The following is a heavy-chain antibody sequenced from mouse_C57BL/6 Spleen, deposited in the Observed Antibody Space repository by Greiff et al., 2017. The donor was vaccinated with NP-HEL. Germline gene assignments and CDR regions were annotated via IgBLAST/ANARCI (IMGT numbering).Heavy chain of an antibody. J-gene: IGHJ4*01. CDR1: GFSLTSYG. V-gene: IGHV2-6-1*01. Sequence: QVQLQQSGPGLVAPSQSLSITCTVSGFSLTSYGVHWVRQPPGKGLEWLVVIWSDGSTTYNSALKSRLSISKDNSKSQVFLKMNSLQTDDTAMYYCARHGSSGYAYAMDYWGQGTSVTVSS. CDR3: ARHGSSGYAYAMDY. CDR2: IWSDGST. D-gene: IGHD3-2*02.